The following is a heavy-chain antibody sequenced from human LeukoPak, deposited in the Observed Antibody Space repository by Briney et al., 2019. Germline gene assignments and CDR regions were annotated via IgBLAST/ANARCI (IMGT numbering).Heavy chain of an antibody. CDR2: INHSGST. J-gene: IGHJ6*03. V-gene: IGHV4-34*01. CDR3: ARRVSPKYYYYYYMDV. Sequence: SETLSLTCAVYGGSFSGYYWSWIRQPPGKGLEWIGEINHSGSTNYNPSLKSRVTISVDTSKNQFSLKLSSVTAADTAVYYCARRVSPKYYYYYYMDVWGKGTTVTISS. CDR1: GGSFSGYY.